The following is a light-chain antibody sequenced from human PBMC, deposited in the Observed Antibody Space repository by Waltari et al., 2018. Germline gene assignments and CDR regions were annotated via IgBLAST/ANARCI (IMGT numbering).Light chain of an antibody. V-gene: IGKV1-39*01. CDR2: AAS. J-gene: IGKJ1*01. Sequence: DIQMTQSPSSLSASVGDRVTINCRASQSISTYLNWYQQKPGKAPKLLIFAASSLQSGVQSRFSGSGSGTDFTLTIRSLQPEDFATYYCQQTYNSPPWTFGQGTKVEIK. CDR1: QSISTY. CDR3: QQTYNSPPWT.